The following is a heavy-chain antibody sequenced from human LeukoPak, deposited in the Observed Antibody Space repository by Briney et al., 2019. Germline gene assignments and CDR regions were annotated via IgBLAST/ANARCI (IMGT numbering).Heavy chain of an antibody. D-gene: IGHD6-6*01. CDR1: GFTMNNYG. Sequence: GGSLRLSCAASGFTMNNYGMNWIRQAPGKGLEWVANIKQDGSEKYYVDSVKGRFTISRDNAKNSLYLQMNSLRAEDTAVYYCARVPLLYSSSPYWWGQGTLVTVSS. J-gene: IGHJ4*02. V-gene: IGHV3-7*01. CDR3: ARVPLLYSSSPYW. CDR2: IKQDGSEK.